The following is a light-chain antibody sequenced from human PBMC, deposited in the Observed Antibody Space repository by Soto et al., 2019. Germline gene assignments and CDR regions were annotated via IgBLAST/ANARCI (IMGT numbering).Light chain of an antibody. CDR2: LGS. CDR1: GSLLDSNGYIY. CDR3: MQALQTPVT. V-gene: IGKV2-28*01. J-gene: IGKJ5*01. Sequence: DIVMTQSPLSLPVTPGEPASISWRSTGSLLDSNGYIYLDWFLQKPGQSPQLLIYLGSNRASGVSDRFSGSGSGTDFTLKISRVEAEDVGVYYCMQALQTPVTFGQGTRLEIK.